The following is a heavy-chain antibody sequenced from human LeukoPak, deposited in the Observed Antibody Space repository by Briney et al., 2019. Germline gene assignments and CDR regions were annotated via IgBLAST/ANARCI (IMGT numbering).Heavy chain of an antibody. D-gene: IGHD6-19*01. J-gene: IGHJ4*02. Sequence: SVKVSCKASGGTFSSYAISWVRQAPGQGLEWMGRIIPILGIANYAQKFQGRVTITADKSTSTAYMELSSLRAEDTAVYYCARSAVAGEVFDYWGQGTLVTVSS. CDR1: GGTFSSYA. CDR2: IIPILGIA. V-gene: IGHV1-69*04. CDR3: ARSAVAGEVFDY.